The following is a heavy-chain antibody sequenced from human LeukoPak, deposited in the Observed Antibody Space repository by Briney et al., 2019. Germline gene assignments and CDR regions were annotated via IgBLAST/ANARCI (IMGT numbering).Heavy chain of an antibody. D-gene: IGHD2-15*01. CDR1: GGSISSYY. CDR2: IYYSGST. CDR3: ARVVGVVAATRGSSPFDP. J-gene: IGHJ5*02. Sequence: SETLSLTCTVSGGSISSYYWSWIRQPPGKGLEWIGYIYYSGSTNYNPSLKSRVTISVDTSKNQFSLKLSSVTAADTAVYYCARVVGVVAATRGSSPFDPWGQGTLVTVSS. V-gene: IGHV4-59*01.